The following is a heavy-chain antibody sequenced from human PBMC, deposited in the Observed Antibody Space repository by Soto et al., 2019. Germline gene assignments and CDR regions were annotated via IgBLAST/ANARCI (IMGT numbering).Heavy chain of an antibody. CDR3: ARPQSIAAPNEGWFDP. CDR2: IYYSGST. J-gene: IGHJ5*02. V-gene: IGHV4-39*01. Sequence: KPSETLSLTCTVSGGSISSSSYYWGWIRQPPGKGLEWIGSIYYSGSTYYNPSLKSRVTISVDTSKNQFSLKLSSVTAADTAVYYCARPQSIAAPNEGWFDPWGQGTLVTVSS. D-gene: IGHD6-6*01. CDR1: GGSISSSSYY.